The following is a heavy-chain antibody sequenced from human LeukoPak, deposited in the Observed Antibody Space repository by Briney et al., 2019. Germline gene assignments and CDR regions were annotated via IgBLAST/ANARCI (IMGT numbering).Heavy chain of an antibody. D-gene: IGHD3-22*01. J-gene: IGHJ4*02. V-gene: IGHV3-30*04. CDR2: ISYDGRND. CDR1: GLTFSGYS. Sequence: GGSLRLSCAASGLTFSGYSMHWVRQAPGKGLEWVAYISYDGRNDYHADSVKGRFTTSRDNSKNTLFLQLHSLRPEDTAVYYCASDYYYDGSSYYPHPPYWGQGTLVTVSS. CDR3: ASDYYYDGSSYYPHPPY.